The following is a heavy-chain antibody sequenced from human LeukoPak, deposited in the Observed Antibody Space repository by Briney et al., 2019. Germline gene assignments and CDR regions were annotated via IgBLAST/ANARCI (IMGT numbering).Heavy chain of an antibody. D-gene: IGHD4-17*01. CDR1: GGSISSSSYY. V-gene: IGHV4-39*01. CDR3: ARHATVTSFTFAH. CDR2: IYYSGAT. Sequence: PSETLSLTCTVSGGSISSSSYYWGWIRQPPGKGLEWIGSIYYSGATYYNPSFKSRVTISVDTSKNQFSLELNSVTAADTAVYYCARHATVTSFTFAHWGQGTLVTVSS. J-gene: IGHJ4*02.